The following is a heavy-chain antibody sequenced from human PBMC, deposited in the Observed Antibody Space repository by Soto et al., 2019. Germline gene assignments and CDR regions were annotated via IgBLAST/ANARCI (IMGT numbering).Heavy chain of an antibody. J-gene: IGHJ6*02. CDR2: ISGYNGKT. Sequence: QVQLVQSGAEVKKPGASVKVSCKSSGYTFSMSGISWVRQAPGQGLEWMGWISGYNGKTNYEQKFQDRVTXTXXXSXXMAYMELRSLRSDDTAVYYYAREGPRPYYYYGMDVWGQGTTVTVSS. CDR3: AREGPRPYYYYGMDV. CDR1: GYTFSMSG. V-gene: IGHV1-18*01.